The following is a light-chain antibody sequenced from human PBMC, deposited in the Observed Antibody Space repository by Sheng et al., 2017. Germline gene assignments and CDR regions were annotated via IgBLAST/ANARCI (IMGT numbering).Light chain of an antibody. CDR3: HQYYRPPYT. CDR2: WAS. Sequence: DIVMTQSPDSLAVSLGERATINCKSSQSVLHSSNNENYLAWYQQKPGQPPKLLIYWASTRESGVPDRFSGSGSGKDFTLTISSLQAEDVAAYYCHQYYRPPYTFGQGTKLDIK. CDR1: QSVLHSSNNENY. V-gene: IGKV4-1*01. J-gene: IGKJ2*01.